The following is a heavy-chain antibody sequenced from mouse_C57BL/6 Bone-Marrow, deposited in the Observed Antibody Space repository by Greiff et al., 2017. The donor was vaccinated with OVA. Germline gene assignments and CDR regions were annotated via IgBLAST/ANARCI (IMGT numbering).Heavy chain of an antibody. D-gene: IGHD1-1*01. CDR1: GYTFTSYW. V-gene: IGHV1-50*01. J-gene: IGHJ2*01. CDR2: IDPSDSYT. Sequence: QVQLQQPGAELVKPGASVKLSCKASGYTFTSYWMQWLKQRPGQGLEWIGEIDPSDSYTNYNQKFKGKATLTVDTSSSTAYMQLSSLTSEDSAVYYCARRGVVATDYWGQGTTLTVSS. CDR3: ARRGVVATDY.